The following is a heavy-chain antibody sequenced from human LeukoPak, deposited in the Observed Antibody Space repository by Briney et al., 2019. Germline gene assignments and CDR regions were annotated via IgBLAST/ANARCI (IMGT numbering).Heavy chain of an antibody. CDR3: ARDPGIASLDY. J-gene: IGHJ4*02. D-gene: IGHD6-13*01. CDR2: ISSSGSTI. V-gene: IGHV3-11*01. Sequence: GGSLRLSCAAFGFTFSDYYVMWIRQAPGKGLEWVSYISSSGSTIYYADSVKGRFTISRDNAKNSLYLQMNSLRAEDTAVYYCARDPGIASLDYWGQGTLVTVSS. CDR1: GFTFSDYY.